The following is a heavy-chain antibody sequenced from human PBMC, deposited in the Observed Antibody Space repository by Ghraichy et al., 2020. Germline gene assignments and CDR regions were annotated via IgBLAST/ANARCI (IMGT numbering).Heavy chain of an antibody. Sequence: SETLSLTCTVSGGSVSSGIYYWSWIRQPPGKGLEWIGYIYYSGSTNYNPSLKSRVTISVDPSKNQFSLKLSSVTAADTAVYYCARDLMAAASQRFDPWGQGTLVTVSS. CDR1: GGSVSSGIYY. D-gene: IGHD6-13*01. J-gene: IGHJ5*02. CDR2: IYYSGST. V-gene: IGHV4-61*01. CDR3: ARDLMAAASQRFDP.